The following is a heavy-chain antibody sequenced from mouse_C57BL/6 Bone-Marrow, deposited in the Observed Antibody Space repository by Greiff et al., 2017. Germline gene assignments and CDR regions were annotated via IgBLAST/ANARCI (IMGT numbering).Heavy chain of an antibody. CDR2: INPNNGGT. CDR3: ARKTVANYYAMDY. Sequence: QLQQSGPELVKPGASVKIPCKASGYTFTDYNMDWVKQSHGKSLEWIGDINPNNGGTIYNQKFKGKATLTVDKSSSTAYMELRSLTSEDTAVYYCARKTVANYYAMDYWGQGTSVTVSS. D-gene: IGHD1-1*01. J-gene: IGHJ4*01. CDR1: GYTFTDYN. V-gene: IGHV1-18*01.